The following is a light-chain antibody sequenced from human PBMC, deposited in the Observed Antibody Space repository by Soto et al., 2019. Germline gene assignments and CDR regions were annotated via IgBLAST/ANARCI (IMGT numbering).Light chain of an antibody. CDR3: QQYGSLSWT. Sequence: ELVLTQSPATLSLSPGERATLSCRASQSVSSYLAWYQQKHGQAPRLLIYDASNRATGIPARFSGSVSGTDCTITISRLEKEDVSVYHCQQYGSLSWTFGRGTRLEIK. CDR2: DAS. J-gene: IGKJ5*01. CDR1: QSVSSY. V-gene: IGKV3-11*01.